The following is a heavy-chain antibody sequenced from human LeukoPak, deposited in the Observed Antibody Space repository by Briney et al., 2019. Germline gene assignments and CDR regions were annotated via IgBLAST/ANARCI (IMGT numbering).Heavy chain of an antibody. Sequence: SETLSLTCTVSGGSISSTSYYWGWIRQPPGKGLECIGSMYYSGSTDHNPSLKSRVTISVDTSKNQFSLNLRSVTAADTAVYYCARHRAYCSGSKCYSVWFDPWGQGTLVTVSS. CDR2: MYYSGST. CDR1: GGSISSTSYY. V-gene: IGHV4-39*01. J-gene: IGHJ5*02. CDR3: ARHRAYCSGSKCYSVWFDP. D-gene: IGHD2-15*01.